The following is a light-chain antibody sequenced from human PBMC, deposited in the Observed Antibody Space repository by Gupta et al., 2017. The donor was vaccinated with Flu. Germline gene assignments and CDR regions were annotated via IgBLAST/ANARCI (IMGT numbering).Light chain of an antibody. Sequence: PSTLSASVGDRVTITCRASQSISSWLAWYQQKPGKAPKLLIYKASRVESGVPSRFSGSGSGTEFTLTISSRQPDDFATYYCQQENSYPWTFGQGTXVEIK. CDR1: QSISSW. CDR3: QQENSYPWT. V-gene: IGKV1-5*03. J-gene: IGKJ1*01. CDR2: KAS.